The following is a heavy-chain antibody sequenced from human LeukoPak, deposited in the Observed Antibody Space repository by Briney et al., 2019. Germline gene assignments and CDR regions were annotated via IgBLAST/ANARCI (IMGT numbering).Heavy chain of an antibody. V-gene: IGHV4-34*01. Sequence: SETLSLTCAVYGGSFSGYYWSWIRQPPGKGLEWIGEINHSGSTNYNPSLKSRVTISVDTSKNQFSLKLSSVTAADTAVYYCAKDRSCTNNICHGDFDYWGQGTLVTVSS. CDR3: AKDRSCTNNICHGDFDY. D-gene: IGHD2-8*01. CDR2: INHSGST. J-gene: IGHJ4*02. CDR1: GGSFSGYY.